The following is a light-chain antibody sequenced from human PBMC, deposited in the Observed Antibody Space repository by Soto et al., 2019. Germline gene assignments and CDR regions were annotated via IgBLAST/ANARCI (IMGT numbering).Light chain of an antibody. V-gene: IGLV6-57*02. Sequence: NFMLTQPHSVSESPGKTVTISCTGSSGSIASNYVQWYQQRPGSAPTTVIYEDNRRPSGVPDRFSGSIDNSSNSASLTISGLETEDEADYYCQSYDSNNWVFGGGTKLTVL. CDR2: EDN. CDR3: QSYDSNNWV. CDR1: SGSIASNY. J-gene: IGLJ3*02.